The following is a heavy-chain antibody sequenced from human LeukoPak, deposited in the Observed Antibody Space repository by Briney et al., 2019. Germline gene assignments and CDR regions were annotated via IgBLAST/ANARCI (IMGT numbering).Heavy chain of an antibody. CDR3: ARVEQQWLVHFDY. J-gene: IGHJ4*02. Sequence: PGGXXXXSCAAXXXTXXSXWMHWVRQAPGKGLVWVSRINSYGSSTSYADSVKGRFTISRDNAKNTLYLQMNSLRAEDTAVYYCARVEQQWLVHFDYWGQGTLVTVSS. CDR1: XXTXXSXW. CDR2: INSYGSST. V-gene: IGHV3-74*01. D-gene: IGHD6-19*01.